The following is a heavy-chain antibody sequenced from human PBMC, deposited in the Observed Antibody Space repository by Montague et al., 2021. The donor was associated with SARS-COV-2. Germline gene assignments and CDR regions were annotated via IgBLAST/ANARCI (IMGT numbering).Heavy chain of an antibody. CDR3: ARHTTGSGNAFDI. J-gene: IGHJ3*02. CDR2: IYYTGST. D-gene: IGHD3-10*01. Sequence: SETLSLTCTVSGGSVSSSSYYWGWIRQPPGKGLEWIGSIYYTGSTYYNPSLKSRVTISVDTSKNHFSLKLSSVTAADTAVYYCARHTTGSGNAFDIWGQGTMVTVSS. CDR1: GGSVSSSSYY. V-gene: IGHV4-39*01.